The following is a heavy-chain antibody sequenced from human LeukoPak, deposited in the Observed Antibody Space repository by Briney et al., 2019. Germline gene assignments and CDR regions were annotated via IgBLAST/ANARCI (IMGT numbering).Heavy chain of an antibody. CDR2: LFHVGST. D-gene: IGHD3-3*01. Sequence: SETLSLTCTVSGGSISSTTYYWGWIRQAPGKGLEWVGSLFHVGSTSYNPSLKSRVTISVDTSKNQFSLKLSSVTAADTAVYYCARVQYYDFWSGYDNWFDPWGQGTLVTVSS. CDR3: ARVQYYDFWSGYDNWFDP. CDR1: GGSISSTTYY. J-gene: IGHJ5*02. V-gene: IGHV4-39*07.